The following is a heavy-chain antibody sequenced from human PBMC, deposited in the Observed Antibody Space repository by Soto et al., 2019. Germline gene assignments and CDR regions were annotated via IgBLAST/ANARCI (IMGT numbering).Heavy chain of an antibody. Sequence: EVQLAESGGGLVQPGGSLRLSCAASGFTFSDHYMDWVRQAPGKGLEWVGRSRDKVHSHTTEYAASVKGRFTISRGHSENSLYLQMNSLKTEDTAVYYCARGVVSTGYFDYWGQGTLVTVSS. CDR1: GFTFSDHY. CDR2: SRDKVHSHTT. V-gene: IGHV3-72*01. CDR3: ARGVVSTGYFDY. D-gene: IGHD5-12*01. J-gene: IGHJ4*02.